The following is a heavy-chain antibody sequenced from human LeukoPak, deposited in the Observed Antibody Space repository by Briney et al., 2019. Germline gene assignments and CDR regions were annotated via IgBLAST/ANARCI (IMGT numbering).Heavy chain of an antibody. J-gene: IGHJ4*02. CDR3: AKVRYYDILTGYFDY. CDR1: GFTFSSYA. CDR2: ISGSGGST. V-gene: IGHV3-23*01. Sequence: GGSLRLSCAASGFTFSSYAMHWVRQAPGKGLEWVSAISGSGGSTYYADSVKGRFTISRDNSKNTLYLQMNSLRAEDTAVYYCAKVRYYDILTGYFDYWGQGTLVTVSS. D-gene: IGHD3-9*01.